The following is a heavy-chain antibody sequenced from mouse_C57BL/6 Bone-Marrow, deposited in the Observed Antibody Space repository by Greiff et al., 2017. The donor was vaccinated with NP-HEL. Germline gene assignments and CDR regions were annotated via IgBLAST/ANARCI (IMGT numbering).Heavy chain of an antibody. CDR2: FYPGSGSI. CDR3: ARHEERVYCRNPFAY. V-gene: IGHV1-62-2*01. J-gene: IGHJ3*01. Sequence: QVQLKESGAELVKPGASVKLSCKASGYTFTEYTIHWVKQRPGQGLEWIGWFYPGSGSIKYNEKFKDKATLTADKSSSTAYMELSRLTSEDSAVYFCARHEERVYCRNPFAYWGQGTLVTVSA. CDR1: GYTFTEYT. D-gene: IGHD2-1*01.